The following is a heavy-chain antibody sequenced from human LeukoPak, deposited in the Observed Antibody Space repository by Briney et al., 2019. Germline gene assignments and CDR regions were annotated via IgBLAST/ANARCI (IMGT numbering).Heavy chain of an antibody. V-gene: IGHV3-13*01. CDR1: GFTFSSYD. D-gene: IGHD6-6*01. CDR2: IGTAGDT. Sequence: GGSLRLSCAASGFTFSSYDMHWVRQATGKGLEWVSAIGTAGDTYYPGSVKGRFTISRENAKNSLYLQMNSLRAGDTAVYYCARGGSSSPGGVDYWGQGTLVTVSS. J-gene: IGHJ4*02. CDR3: ARGGSSSPGGVDY.